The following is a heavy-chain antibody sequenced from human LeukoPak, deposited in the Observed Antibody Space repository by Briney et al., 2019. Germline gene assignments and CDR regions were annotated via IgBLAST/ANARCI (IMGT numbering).Heavy chain of an antibody. V-gene: IGHV1-69*05. D-gene: IGHD1-1*01. Sequence: SAKVSCKASGGTFSSYAIGWVRQAPGQGLEWMGGIIPIFGTANYAQKFQGRVTITTDESTSTAYMELSSLRSEDTAVYYCARGTLIPQLYNWFDPWGQGTLVTVSS. CDR2: IIPIFGTA. J-gene: IGHJ5*02. CDR1: GGTFSSYA. CDR3: ARGTLIPQLYNWFDP.